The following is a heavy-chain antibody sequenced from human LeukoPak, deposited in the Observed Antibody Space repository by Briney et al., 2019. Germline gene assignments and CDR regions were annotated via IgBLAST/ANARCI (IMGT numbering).Heavy chain of an antibody. J-gene: IGHJ3*02. CDR3: VQPRDTALVTADAAFDI. CDR2: IRSNGGST. CDR1: GFTCSSYG. V-gene: IGHV3-64D*06. Sequence: GGSLRRSCAASGFTCSSYGMHWVRQAPGKGLEYVSAIRSNGGSTYYADSVKGRVTISRANSKNTLYLQRSHLTADDTAVYHCVQPRDTALVTADAAFDICGQPTTVTVSS. D-gene: IGHD5-18*01.